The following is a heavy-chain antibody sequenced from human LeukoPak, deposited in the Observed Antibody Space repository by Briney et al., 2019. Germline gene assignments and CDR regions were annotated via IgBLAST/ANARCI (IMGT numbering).Heavy chain of an antibody. CDR3: VQGGRYHYGS. CDR2: IKVDGSEK. D-gene: IGHD3-9*01. V-gene: IGHV3-7*01. Sequence: PGGSLRLSCAASGFSFSTYWMSWVRQAPGKGLEWVANIKVDGSEKYYVDFVKGRFTISRDNARNSLYLQMNSLRAEDTAVYHCVQGGRYHYGSWGQGTLVTVSS. J-gene: IGHJ5*02. CDR1: GFSFSTYW.